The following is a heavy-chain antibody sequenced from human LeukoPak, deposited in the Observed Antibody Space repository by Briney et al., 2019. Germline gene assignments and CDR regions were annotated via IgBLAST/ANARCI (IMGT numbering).Heavy chain of an antibody. CDR3: ARDLGGYNTGPGY. D-gene: IGHD5-24*01. J-gene: IGHJ4*02. CDR1: GYTFTGYY. V-gene: IGHV1-2*02. CDR2: INPNSGGT. Sequence: GASVKVSCKASGYTFTGYYMHWVRQAPGQGLEWMGWINPNSGGTNYAQKFQGRVTMTRDTSISTAYMELSRLRSDDTAVYYCARDLGGYNTGPGYWGQGTLVTVSS.